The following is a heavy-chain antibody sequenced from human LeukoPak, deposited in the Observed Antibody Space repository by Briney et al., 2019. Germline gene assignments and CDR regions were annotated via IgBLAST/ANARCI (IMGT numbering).Heavy chain of an antibody. D-gene: IGHD3-3*02. CDR3: ARARQGHFWAY. Sequence: SETLSLTCAVYGGSFSGYYWSWIRQPPGKGLEWIGEINHSGSTNYNPSLKSRVTISVDTSKNQFSLKLSSVTAADTAVYYCARARQGHFWAYWGQGTLVTVSS. V-gene: IGHV4-34*01. CDR2: INHSGST. CDR1: GGSFSGYY. J-gene: IGHJ4*02.